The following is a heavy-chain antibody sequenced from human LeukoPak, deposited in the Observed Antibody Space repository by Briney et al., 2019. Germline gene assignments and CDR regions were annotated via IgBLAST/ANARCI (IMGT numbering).Heavy chain of an antibody. D-gene: IGHD2-15*01. V-gene: IGHV3-49*03. Sequence: GGSLRLSCAASGFTFSNYAMTWFRQAPGKGLEWVSFIRSKAYGGTTEYAASVKGRFTISRDDSKSIAYLQMDTLKTEDTAVYYCTSRDCSGGSCYRYYFDYWGQGTLVTVSS. J-gene: IGHJ4*02. CDR3: TSRDCSGGSCYRYYFDY. CDR1: GFTFSNYA. CDR2: IRSKAYGGTT.